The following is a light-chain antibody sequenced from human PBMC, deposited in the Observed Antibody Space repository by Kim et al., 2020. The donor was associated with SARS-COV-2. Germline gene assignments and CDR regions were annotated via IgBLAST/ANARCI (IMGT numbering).Light chain of an antibody. CDR1: SLRSYY. V-gene: IGLV3-19*01. CDR3: NSRDSSGNHQV. Sequence: SSELTQDPAVSVALGQTLRITCQGDSLRSYYASWYQQKAGQAPVLVIYGKNNRPSGIPDRFSGSSSGNTASLTITGAQAEDEADYYCNSRDSSGNHQVFGGGTQLTVL. CDR2: GKN. J-gene: IGLJ2*01.